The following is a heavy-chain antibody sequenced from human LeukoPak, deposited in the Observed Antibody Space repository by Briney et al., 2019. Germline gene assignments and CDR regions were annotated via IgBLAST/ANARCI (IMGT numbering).Heavy chain of an antibody. J-gene: IGHJ5*02. CDR3: ARKPRRRITIFGVVIRNWFDP. V-gene: IGHV3-7*01. D-gene: IGHD3-3*01. CDR1: GFTFSSYW. CDR2: IKQDGCEK. Sequence: PGGSLRLSCAASGFTFSSYWMSWVRQAPGKGLEWVANIKQDGCEKYYVDSVKGRFTVSRENAKNSLYLQMNSLRAEDTAVYYCARKPRRRITIFGVVIRNWFDPWGQGTLVTVSS.